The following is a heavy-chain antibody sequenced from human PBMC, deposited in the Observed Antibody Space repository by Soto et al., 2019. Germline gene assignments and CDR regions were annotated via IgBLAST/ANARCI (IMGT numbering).Heavy chain of an antibody. D-gene: IGHD6-13*01. J-gene: IGHJ4*02. CDR1: GFTFTDYA. CDR3: ARGSSGYISSWYYFDY. V-gene: IGHV3-23*01. Sequence: GGSLRLSCAASGFTFTDYALRWVRHAPGKGLEWVATISGIGGSTYLADSVKGRLSISRDNSKNTVSLLMNSLRAEDTAVYFCARGSSGYISSWYYFDYWGRGTLVTVSS. CDR2: ISGIGGST.